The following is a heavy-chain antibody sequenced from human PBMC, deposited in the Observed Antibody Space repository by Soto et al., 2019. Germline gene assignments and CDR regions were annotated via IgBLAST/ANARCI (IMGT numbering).Heavy chain of an antibody. Sequence: GGSLRLSCAASGFSFSSYAMSWFRQAPGKGLEWVSAISGSGGSTYYADSVKGRFTISRDNSKNTLYLQMNSLRAEDTAVYYCAKGPWLLSFHYSGKGTLVTGSS. CDR1: GFSFSSYA. CDR2: ISGSGGST. D-gene: IGHD3-3*01. CDR3: AKGPWLLSFHY. V-gene: IGHV3-23*01. J-gene: IGHJ4*02.